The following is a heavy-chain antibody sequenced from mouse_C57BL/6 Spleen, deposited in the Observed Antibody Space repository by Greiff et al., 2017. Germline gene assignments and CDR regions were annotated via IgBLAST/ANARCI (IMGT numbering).Heavy chain of an antibody. Sequence: QVQLQQPGAELVRPGSSVKLSCKASGYTFTSYWMHWVKQRPIQGLEWIGNIDPSDSETHYNQKFKDKATLTVDKSSSTAYMQLSSLTSEDSAVYYCARSPPYYSNGWYFDVWGTGTTVTVSS. CDR2: IDPSDSET. CDR3: ARSPPYYSNGWYFDV. V-gene: IGHV1-52*01. CDR1: GYTFTSYW. D-gene: IGHD2-5*01. J-gene: IGHJ1*03.